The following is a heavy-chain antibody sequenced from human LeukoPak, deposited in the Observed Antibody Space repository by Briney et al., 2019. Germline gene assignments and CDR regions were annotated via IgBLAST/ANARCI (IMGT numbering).Heavy chain of an antibody. V-gene: IGHV3-23*01. CDR3: ARVEFRDGYNQ. CDR2: ISGSGGST. Sequence: GGSLRLSCAASGFTFSSYAMSWVRQAPGKGLEWVSAISGSGGSTYYADSVKGRFTISRDNSKNTLYLQMNSLRAEDTAVYYCARVEFRDGYNQWGQGTLVTVSS. D-gene: IGHD5-24*01. J-gene: IGHJ4*02. CDR1: GFTFSSYA.